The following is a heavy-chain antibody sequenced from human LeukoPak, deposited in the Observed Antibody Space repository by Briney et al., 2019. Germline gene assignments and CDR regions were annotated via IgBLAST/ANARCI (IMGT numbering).Heavy chain of an antibody. V-gene: IGHV4-59*01. CDR2: IYNSVTT. CDR3: ARVNKAYHYDPLYYFDY. J-gene: IGHJ4*02. Sequence: SETLSLTCTVSGVSISGYYWSWIRQPPGKGLEWVGYIYNSVTTNYNPSLKSRVTISVDTSKNQFSLKLSSVTAADTAVYYCARVNKAYHYDPLYYFDYWGQGTLVTVSS. CDR1: GVSISGYY. D-gene: IGHD3-22*01.